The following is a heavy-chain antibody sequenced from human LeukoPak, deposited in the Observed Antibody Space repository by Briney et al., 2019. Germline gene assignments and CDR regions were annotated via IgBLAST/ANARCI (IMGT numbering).Heavy chain of an antibody. Sequence: PSETLSLTCTVSGGSISSYYWSWIRQPPGKGLEWIGYIYYSGSTNYNPSLKGRVTISVDTSKNQFSLKLSSVTAADTAVYYCARGVGSGWYFDYWGQGTLVTVSS. V-gene: IGHV4-59*01. D-gene: IGHD6-19*01. CDR3: ARGVGSGWYFDY. CDR2: IYYSGST. J-gene: IGHJ4*02. CDR1: GGSISSYY.